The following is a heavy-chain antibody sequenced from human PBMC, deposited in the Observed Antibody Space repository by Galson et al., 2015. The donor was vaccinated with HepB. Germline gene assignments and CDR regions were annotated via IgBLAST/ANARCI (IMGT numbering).Heavy chain of an antibody. Sequence: CAISGDSVSSHSASRNWIRQSPSRGLEWLGRTYYRSKWYNDYAVSVKSRITINPDTSKQQFSLQLNSVTPEDTAVYYCARENDWNYGYFDAWGRGTLVTVSS. CDR3: ARENDWNYGYFDA. CDR1: GDSVSSHSAS. D-gene: IGHD1-1*01. CDR2: TYYRSKWYN. V-gene: IGHV6-1*01. J-gene: IGHJ2*01.